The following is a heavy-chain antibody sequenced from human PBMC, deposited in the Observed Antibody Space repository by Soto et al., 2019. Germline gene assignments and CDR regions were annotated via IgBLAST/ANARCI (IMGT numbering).Heavy chain of an antibody. CDR1: GFTFSGYE. J-gene: IGHJ4*02. Sequence: PGASLRLSCAASGFTFSGYEMNWVRQAPGKGLEWVSYISSSGSTIYYADSVKGRFTVSRDSSTNTLYLQMNSLKVGDTAFYFCACSFHDWTTYFDYGSEGTLVPVSS. V-gene: IGHV3-48*03. CDR3: ACSFHDWTTYFDY. CDR2: ISSSGSTI. D-gene: IGHD3-9*01.